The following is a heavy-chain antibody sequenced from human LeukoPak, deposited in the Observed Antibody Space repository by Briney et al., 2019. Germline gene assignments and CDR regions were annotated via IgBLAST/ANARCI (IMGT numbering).Heavy chain of an antibody. CDR3: ARGTYYYYYYMDA. CDR2: ISSSSSTI. Sequence: GGSLRLSCAASGFTFSSYSMNWVRQAPGKGLEWVSYISSSSSTIYYADSVKGRFTISRDNAKNSLYLQMNSLRAEDTAVYYCARGTYYYYYYMDAWGKGTTVTVSS. V-gene: IGHV3-48*01. CDR1: GFTFSSYS. J-gene: IGHJ6*03.